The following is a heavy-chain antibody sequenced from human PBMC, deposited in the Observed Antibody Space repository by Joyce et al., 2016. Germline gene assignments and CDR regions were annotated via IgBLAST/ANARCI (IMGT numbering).Heavy chain of an antibody. CDR3: ARGNGDFWSGYYNYFDY. V-gene: IGHV4-30-4*01. CDR1: GGSISSGDYY. D-gene: IGHD3-3*01. CDR2: IYFSGST. Sequence: QVQLQESGPGLVKPSQTLSLTCTVSGGSISSGDYYWSWVRQSPGKGLEWIGYIYFSGSTHRNTALKRLLTISADTSKNQFSLKVRSVTAADTAVYYCARGNGDFWSGYYNYFDYWGQGILVTVSS. J-gene: IGHJ4*02.